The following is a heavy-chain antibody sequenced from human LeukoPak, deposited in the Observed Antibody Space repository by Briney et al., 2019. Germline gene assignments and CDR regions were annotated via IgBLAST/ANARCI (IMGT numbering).Heavy chain of an antibody. CDR2: ITGSGSST. CDR1: GFTFSSYA. J-gene: IGHJ3*02. D-gene: IGHD3-16*01. CDR3: AKNWGPFDM. V-gene: IGHV3-23*01. Sequence: GGSLRLSCAASGFTFSSYAMSWVRQAPGKGLEWVSTITGSGSSTYYADSVKGRFTISRDNSKNTLYLQLNSLRADDTAVYYCAKNWGPFDMRGQGTMVTVSS.